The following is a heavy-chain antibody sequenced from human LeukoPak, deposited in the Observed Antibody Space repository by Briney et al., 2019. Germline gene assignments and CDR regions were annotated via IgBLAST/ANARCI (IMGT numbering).Heavy chain of an antibody. D-gene: IGHD3-10*01. CDR3: ARGDGSGNSEDTFGI. J-gene: IGHJ3*02. CDR2: IRSSGSTK. CDR1: GFTFSDYY. V-gene: IGHV3-11*04. Sequence: GGSLRLPCAASGFTFSDYYMSWLRQAPGKGVEWVSYIRSSGSTKYYAPSVKGRFTISRDNAKNSLYLQMNSLRAEDTAVYYCARGDGSGNSEDTFGIWGQGTMVTVSS.